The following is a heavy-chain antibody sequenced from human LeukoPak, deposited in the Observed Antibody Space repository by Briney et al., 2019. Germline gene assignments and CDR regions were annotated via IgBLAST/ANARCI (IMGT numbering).Heavy chain of an antibody. V-gene: IGHV4-31*03. Sequence: SETLSLTCTVSGGSITSVGYYWSWIRQHPGKGLEGIGYIYYRGSTYYNSSLKSRVTISVDTSKNQFSLKLSSVTAADTAVYYCARFFVGSSDPRYYYGMDVWGQGTTVTVSS. J-gene: IGHJ6*02. CDR1: GGSITSVGYY. CDR2: IYYRGST. CDR3: ARFFVGSSDPRYYYGMDV. D-gene: IGHD6-6*01.